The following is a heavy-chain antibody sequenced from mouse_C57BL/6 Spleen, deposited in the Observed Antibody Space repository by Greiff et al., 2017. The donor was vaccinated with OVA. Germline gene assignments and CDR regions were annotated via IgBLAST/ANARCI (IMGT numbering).Heavy chain of an antibody. CDR2: IDPSDSYT. V-gene: IGHV1-50*01. CDR1: GYTFTSYW. CDR3: ARSGYYGSSYYFDY. J-gene: IGHJ2*01. Sequence: VQLQQSGAELVKPGASVKLSCKASGYTFTSYWMQWVKQRPGQGLEWIGEIDPSDSYTNYNQKFKGKATLTVDTSSSTAYMQLSSLTSEDSAVYYCARSGYYGSSYYFDYWGQGTTLTVSS. D-gene: IGHD1-1*01.